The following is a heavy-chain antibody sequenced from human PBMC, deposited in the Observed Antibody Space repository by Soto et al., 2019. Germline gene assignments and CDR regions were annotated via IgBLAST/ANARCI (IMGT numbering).Heavy chain of an antibody. J-gene: IGHJ4*02. CDR3: AKEPNSDFWSGYRYFDS. V-gene: IGHV3-23*01. CDR1: GFTFSNYA. Sequence: DVQLLESGGGLVQPGGSLRLSCTASGFTFSNYAMSWVRQAPGKGLEWVSSMSGSGGSTYYADSVKGRFTISRDNSKKTLDLHMSSLRAEDTAFYYCAKEPNSDFWSGYRYFDSWGQGSLVTVSS. CDR2: MSGSGGST. D-gene: IGHD3-3*01.